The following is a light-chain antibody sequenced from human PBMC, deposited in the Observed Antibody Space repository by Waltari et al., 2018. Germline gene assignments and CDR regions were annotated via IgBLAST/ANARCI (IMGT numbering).Light chain of an antibody. CDR3: SSYTPSGTLV. CDR2: DLS. V-gene: IGLV2-18*02. CDR1: ISEVGTSNR. Sequence: QSALPQPPSLSGSPGQSVTISCSGTISEVGTSNRVSWYQPPPVTAPKLIIFDLSSRPAGVTDRFSGCKPGSTASLTISGFQAEDEGDYYCSSYTPSGTLVFGGGTKLTVL. J-gene: IGLJ2*01.